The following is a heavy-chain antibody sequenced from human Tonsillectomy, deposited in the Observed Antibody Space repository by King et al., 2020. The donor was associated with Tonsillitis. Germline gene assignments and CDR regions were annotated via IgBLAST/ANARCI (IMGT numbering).Heavy chain of an antibody. CDR1: GYTFSTYG. CDR3: AGDRTVGSYYRGEDDAFDM. D-gene: IGHD1-26*01. J-gene: IGHJ3*02. Sequence: QLVQSGAEVKKPGASVKVSCKASGYTFSTYGISWVRQAPGQGLEWMGWINIYNGNTNYAQKFQGRVTMTTDTSTTTAYMEVRSLRSDDTAVYYWAGDRTVGSYYRGEDDAFDMWGQGTLVTVSS. V-gene: IGHV1-18*01. CDR2: INIYNGNT.